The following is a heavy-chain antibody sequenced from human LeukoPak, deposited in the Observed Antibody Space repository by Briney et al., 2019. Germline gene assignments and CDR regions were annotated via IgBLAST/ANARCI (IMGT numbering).Heavy chain of an antibody. D-gene: IGHD6-19*01. CDR2: IKEDGSEK. J-gene: IGHJ4*02. Sequence: GGSLRLSCAASGFTFSSYWMSWVRQAPGKGLEWVANIKEDGSEKYYVDSVKGRFTISRDNAKNSVYLQMNSLRAEDTAVYYCARDWGSSGGGRCFDYWGQGTLVTVSS. CDR1: GFTFSSYW. CDR3: ARDWGSSGGGRCFDY. V-gene: IGHV3-7*01.